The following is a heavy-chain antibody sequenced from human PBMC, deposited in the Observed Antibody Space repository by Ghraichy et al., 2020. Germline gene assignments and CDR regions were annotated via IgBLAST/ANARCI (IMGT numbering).Heavy chain of an antibody. Sequence: GGSLRLSCAASGFTFSSYAMHWVRQAPGKGLEWVAVISYDGSNKYYADSVKGRFTISRDNSKNTLYLQMNSLRAEDTAVYYCARSYSSSWYEVVPPGLDYWGQGTLVTVSS. CDR1: GFTFSSYA. V-gene: IGHV3-30-3*01. CDR2: ISYDGSNK. J-gene: IGHJ4*02. CDR3: ARSYSSSWYEVVPPGLDY. D-gene: IGHD6-13*01.